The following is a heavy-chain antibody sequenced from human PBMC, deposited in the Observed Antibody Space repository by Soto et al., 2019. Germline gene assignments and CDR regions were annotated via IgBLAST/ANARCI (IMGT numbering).Heavy chain of an antibody. CDR3: MRQLGVDADNWFHP. V-gene: IGHV5-51*01. D-gene: IGHD2-8*01. Sequence: GESLKISCVGSGYTFTSYWIGWVRQMPGRGLEWMGIIYPGDSDTRYSPSFRGQVTISADKSISTAYLQWSSLKASDTAMYYCMRQLGVDADNWFHPWGQGTLVTVSS. CDR2: IYPGDSDT. CDR1: GYTFTSYW. J-gene: IGHJ5*02.